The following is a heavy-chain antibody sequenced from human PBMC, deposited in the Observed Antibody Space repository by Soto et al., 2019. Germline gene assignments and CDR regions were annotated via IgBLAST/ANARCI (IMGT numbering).Heavy chain of an antibody. J-gene: IGHJ4*02. Sequence: GGSLRLSCAASGFTFSSYAMHWVRQAPGKGLEWVAVISYDGSNKYYADSVKGRFTISRDNSKNTLYLQMNSLRAEDTAVYYCARDLIRWCSTSCPLDYWGQGTLVTVSS. CDR3: ARDLIRWCSTSCPLDY. D-gene: IGHD2-2*01. V-gene: IGHV3-30-3*01. CDR1: GFTFSSYA. CDR2: ISYDGSNK.